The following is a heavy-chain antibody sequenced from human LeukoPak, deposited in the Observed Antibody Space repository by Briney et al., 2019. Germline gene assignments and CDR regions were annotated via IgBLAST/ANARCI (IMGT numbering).Heavy chain of an antibody. V-gene: IGHV3-30-3*01. CDR3: AREDYGGNWFDY. Sequence: GGSMRLSSAASGFTFSSYAMHWDSQAPGKGLEWVAVISYDGSNKYYADSVKGRFTISRDNSKNTLYLQMNSLRAEDTAVYYCAREDYGGNWFDYWGQGTLVTVSS. D-gene: IGHD4-23*01. CDR1: GFTFSSYA. J-gene: IGHJ4*02. CDR2: ISYDGSNK.